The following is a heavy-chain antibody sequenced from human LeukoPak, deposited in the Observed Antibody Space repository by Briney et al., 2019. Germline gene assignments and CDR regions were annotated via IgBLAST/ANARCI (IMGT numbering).Heavy chain of an antibody. CDR3: AKVVYYDSSGSAT. CDR1: GFTFSSYA. V-gene: IGHV3-23*01. D-gene: IGHD3-22*01. CDR2: ISGSGGST. J-gene: IGHJ5*02. Sequence: GGSLRLSCAASGFTFSSYAMSWVRQAPGKGLEWVSAISGSGGSTYYADSVKGRFTISRDNSKNTLYPQMNSLRAEDTAVYYCAKVVYYDSSGSATWGQGTLVTVSS.